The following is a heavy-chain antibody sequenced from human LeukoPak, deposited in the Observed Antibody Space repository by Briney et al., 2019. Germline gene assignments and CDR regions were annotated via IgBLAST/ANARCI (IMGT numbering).Heavy chain of an antibody. CDR3: ARPVDIVATTLGDYYGMDV. CDR2: IIPILGIA. D-gene: IGHD5-12*01. Sequence: GASVKVSCKASGGTFSSYAVSWVRQAPGQGLEWMGRIIPILGIANYAQKFQGRVTITADKSTSTAYMELSSLRSEDTAVYYCARPVDIVATTLGDYYGMDVWGQGTTVTVSS. J-gene: IGHJ6*02. CDR1: GGTFSSYA. V-gene: IGHV1-69*04.